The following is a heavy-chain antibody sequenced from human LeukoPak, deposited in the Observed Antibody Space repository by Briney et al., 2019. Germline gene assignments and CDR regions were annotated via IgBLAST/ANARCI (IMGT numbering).Heavy chain of an antibody. CDR1: NYTLTSYG. D-gene: IGHD2-15*01. J-gene: IGHJ6*02. CDR3: ARFAYCSGGSCYSRYYYYYGMDV. CDR2: IIPIFGTA. V-gene: IGHV1-69*13. Sequence: SVKVSCKASNYTLTSYGLSWVRQAPGQGLEWMGGIIPIFGTANYAQKFQGRVTITADESTSTAYMELSSLRSEDTAVYYCARFAYCSGGSCYSRYYYYYGMDVWGQGTTVTVSS.